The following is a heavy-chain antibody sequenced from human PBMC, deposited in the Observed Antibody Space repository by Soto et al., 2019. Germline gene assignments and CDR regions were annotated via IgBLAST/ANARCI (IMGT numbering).Heavy chain of an antibody. Sequence: ASVKVSCKASGYTFTSYGISWVRQAPGQGLEWMGWISAYNGNTNYAQKLQGRVTMTTDTSTSTAYMELRSLRSDDTAVYYCASVARSGSYWWFDPWGQGTLVTVSS. D-gene: IGHD1-26*01. CDR3: ASVARSGSYWWFDP. V-gene: IGHV1-18*01. J-gene: IGHJ5*02. CDR2: ISAYNGNT. CDR1: GYTFTSYG.